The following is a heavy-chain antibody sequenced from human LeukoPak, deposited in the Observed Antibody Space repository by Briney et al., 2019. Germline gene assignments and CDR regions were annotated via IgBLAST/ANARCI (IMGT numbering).Heavy chain of an antibody. Sequence: GASVTVSCKASGYTFTVYYMQWVRQAPGQGLEWMGWINPNRGDRNYAQKFQGRVTMTRDTSSSTVYMELSRLRSDDTAVYYCAGDEAQTPLCYGDQGTLVTVSS. D-gene: IGHD3-10*02. CDR2: INPNRGDR. J-gene: IGHJ4*02. CDR1: GYTFTVYY. V-gene: IGHV1-2*02. CDR3: AGDEAQTPLCY.